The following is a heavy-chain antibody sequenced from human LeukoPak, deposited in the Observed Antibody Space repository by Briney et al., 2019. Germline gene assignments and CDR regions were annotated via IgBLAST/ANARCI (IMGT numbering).Heavy chain of an antibody. CDR1: GFIFSTSS. CDR2: ISGTSVHI. CDR3: ASGTIVGARGAVN. D-gene: IGHD1-26*01. V-gene: IGHV3-21*01. J-gene: IGHJ4*02. Sequence: PGGSLRLSCSASGFIFSTSSMKWFRQAPGKALEWVSAISGTSVHIYYADSVKGRFTISRDNVKESLYLHMNSLRAEDTAVYYCASGTIVGARGAVNWGQGTLVTVSS.